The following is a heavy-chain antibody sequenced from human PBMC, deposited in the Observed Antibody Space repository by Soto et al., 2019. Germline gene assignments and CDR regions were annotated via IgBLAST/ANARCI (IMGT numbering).Heavy chain of an antibody. CDR3: ARDQTPYCSSISCSKYGMDV. V-gene: IGHV3-7*03. Sequence: GGSLRLSCAVSGFTFSSYWMSWVRQAPGKGLEWVANIKQDGSEKYYVDSVKGRFTISRDNAKNSLYLQMNSLRAEDTAVYYCARDQTPYCSSISCSKYGMDVWGQGTTVTVSS. CDR2: IKQDGSEK. D-gene: IGHD2-2*01. CDR1: GFTFSSYW. J-gene: IGHJ6*02.